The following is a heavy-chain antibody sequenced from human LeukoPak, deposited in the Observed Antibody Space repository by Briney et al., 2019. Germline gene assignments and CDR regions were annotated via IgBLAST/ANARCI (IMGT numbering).Heavy chain of an antibody. CDR3: ARGEFAWIQGSYGLNV. V-gene: IGHV3-53*01. D-gene: IGHD5-18*01. J-gene: IGHJ6*02. CDR1: GFTVSSNY. Sequence: PGGSLRLSCAASGFTVSSNYMSWVRQAPGKGLEWVSVIYSGGSTYYADSVKGRFTISRGNAKKALYLQTNSLRAEDTAVYYCARGEFAWIQGSYGLNVWGQGTTVTVSS. CDR2: IYSGGST.